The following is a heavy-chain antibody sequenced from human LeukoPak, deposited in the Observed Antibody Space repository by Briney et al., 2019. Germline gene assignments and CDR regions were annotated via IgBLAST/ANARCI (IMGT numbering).Heavy chain of an antibody. CDR1: GFIFSNYG. CDR3: AKIASSVTHYFDG. V-gene: IGHV3-30*18. Sequence: PGRPLRLSCAASGFIFSNYGFHWLRQAPGRGLEWVTVISFDGKTKHYAAPVMGRFTISRDNSNNTLYLQMNNLRAEDTAVYYCAKIASSVTHYFDGWGQGSLVTVSA. D-gene: IGHD6-19*01. CDR2: ISFDGKTK. J-gene: IGHJ4*02.